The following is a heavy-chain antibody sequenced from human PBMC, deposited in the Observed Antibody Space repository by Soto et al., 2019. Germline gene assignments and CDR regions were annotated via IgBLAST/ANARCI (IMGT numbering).Heavy chain of an antibody. D-gene: IGHD3-3*01. J-gene: IGHJ4*01. CDR1: GFSFTSYT. Sequence: GGSLRLSCAAAGFSFTSYTMSWVRQAPGKGLEWVARIREDGSEIRYVDSVKGRFTISRDNAKNSLYLQMNSLRAEDTAIYYCVRGGMYYAANWGQGAPVTVSS. CDR3: VRGGMYYAAN. V-gene: IGHV3-7*05. CDR2: IREDGSEI.